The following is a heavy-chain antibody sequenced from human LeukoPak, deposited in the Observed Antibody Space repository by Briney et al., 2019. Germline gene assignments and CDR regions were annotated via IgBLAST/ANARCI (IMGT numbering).Heavy chain of an antibody. Sequence: PGGSLGLSCAASGFTFSSYAMSWFRQPPGKGLKWVSAISGSGGSTYYADSVKGRFTISRDNSKNTLYLQMNSLRAEDTAVYYCAKEGGGQWLVPPLDFQHWGQGTLVTVSS. CDR1: GFTFSSYA. CDR3: AKEGGGQWLVPPLDFQH. J-gene: IGHJ1*01. CDR2: ISGSGGST. V-gene: IGHV3-23*01. D-gene: IGHD6-19*01.